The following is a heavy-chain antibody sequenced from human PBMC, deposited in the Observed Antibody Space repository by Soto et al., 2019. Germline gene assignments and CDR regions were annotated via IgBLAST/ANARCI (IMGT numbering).Heavy chain of an antibody. D-gene: IGHD1-26*01. CDR2: INPNSGGT. CDR3: ARGGEHYGWELNPVFDY. Sequence: GASMKGSCKAFGYTFNRYYIHWVRQAPGQGLEWMGWINPNSGGTNYAQKFQGWVTMTRDTSISTAYMELSRLRSDDTAGYYCARGGEHYGWELNPVFDYWGQGTLVTVPS. J-gene: IGHJ4*02. CDR1: GYTFNRYY. V-gene: IGHV1-2*04.